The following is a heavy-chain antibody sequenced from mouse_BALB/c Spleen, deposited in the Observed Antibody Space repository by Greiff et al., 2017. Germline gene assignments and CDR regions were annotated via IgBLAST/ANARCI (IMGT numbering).Heavy chain of an antibody. CDR3: ARGGYLFAY. CDR2: ISYSGST. V-gene: IGHV3-2*02. J-gene: IGHJ3*01. CDR1: GYSITSDYA. D-gene: IGHD2-2*01. Sequence: EVKLVESGPGLVKPSQSLSLTCTVTGYSITSDYAWNWIRQFPGNKLEWMGYISYSGSTSYNPSLKSRISITRDTSKNQFFLQLNSVTTEDTATYYCARGGYLFAYWGQGTLVTVSA.